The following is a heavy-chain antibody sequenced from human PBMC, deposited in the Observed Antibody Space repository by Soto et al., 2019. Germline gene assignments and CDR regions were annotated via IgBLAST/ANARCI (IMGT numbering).Heavy chain of an antibody. V-gene: IGHV4-39*07. CDR1: GGSITNDDKY. D-gene: IGHD2-8*02. J-gene: IGHJ4*02. CDR2: INHSGST. CDR3: ARDKITGLFDY. Sequence: PSETLSLTCTVSGGSITNDDKYWGWIRQSPGTGLEWIGEINHSGSTNYNPSLKSRVTISVDTSKNQFSLKLTSVTAADTAVYYCARDKITGLFDYWGQGTLVTVSS.